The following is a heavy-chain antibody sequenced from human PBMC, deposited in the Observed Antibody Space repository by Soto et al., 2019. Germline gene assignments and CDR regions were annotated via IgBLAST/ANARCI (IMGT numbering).Heavy chain of an antibody. V-gene: IGHV4-31*03. D-gene: IGHD3-16*01. Sequence: QVQLQESGPGLVKPSQTLSLTCTVSGDSITSGVHYWSWIRQRPGKGLEWIGYIFYSGISYYNPSLRSRVTSYVYPSNSQFSITLSSVTAAATAVYYCARDRIMLTFGGGSGEWGIDSWGQGTLVTVSS. CDR2: IFYSGIS. CDR1: GDSITSGVHY. CDR3: ARDRIMLTFGGGSGEWGIDS. J-gene: IGHJ4*02.